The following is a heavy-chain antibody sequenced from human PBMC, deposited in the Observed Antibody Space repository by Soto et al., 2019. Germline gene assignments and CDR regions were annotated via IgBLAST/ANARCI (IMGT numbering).Heavy chain of an antibody. J-gene: IGHJ4*02. CDR2: IYYSGST. D-gene: IGHD5-12*01. CDR3: ARGGGYDSFDY. CDR1: GGSISSYY. Sequence: SETLSLTCTVSGGSISSYYWSWIRQPPGKGLEWIGYIYYSGSTNYNPSLKSRVTISVDRTRNQFSLKLSSVTAADMAVYYCARGGGYDSFDYWGQGVLVTVSS. V-gene: IGHV4-59*12.